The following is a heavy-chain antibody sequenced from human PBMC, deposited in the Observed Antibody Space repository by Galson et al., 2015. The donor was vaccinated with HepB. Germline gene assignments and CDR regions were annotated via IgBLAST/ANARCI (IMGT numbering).Heavy chain of an antibody. V-gene: IGHV3-23*01. CDR1: GFTVSSNY. D-gene: IGHD2-15*01. CDR3: AKVWGFCSGGSCYFYYFDY. Sequence: SLRLSCAASGFTVSSNYMSWVRQAPGKGLEWVSTISDSGGSTFYADSVKGRFTISRDNSKNTLYLQMNSLRAEDTAIYYCAKVWGFCSGGSCYFYYFDYWGQGALVTVSS. CDR2: ISDSGGST. J-gene: IGHJ4*02.